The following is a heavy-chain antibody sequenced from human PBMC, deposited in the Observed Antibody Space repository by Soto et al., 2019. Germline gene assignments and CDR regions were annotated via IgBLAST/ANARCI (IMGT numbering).Heavy chain of an antibody. CDR2: IYYSGST. V-gene: IGHV4-39*01. CDR1: GGSISSSSYY. D-gene: IGHD6-13*01. J-gene: IGHJ4*02. Sequence: PSETLSLICTVSGGSISSSSYYWGWIRQPPGKGLEWIGSIYYSGSTYYNPSLKSRVTISVDTSKNQFSLKLSSVTAADTAVYYCARYYSSNTPSYFDYWGQGTLVTVSS. CDR3: ARYYSSNTPSYFDY.